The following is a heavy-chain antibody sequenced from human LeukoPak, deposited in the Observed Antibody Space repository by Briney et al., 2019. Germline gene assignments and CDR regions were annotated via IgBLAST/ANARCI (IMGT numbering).Heavy chain of an antibody. V-gene: IGHV3-30*18. CDR2: ISYDGSNK. CDR3: AKVRYSGTYSPGDY. CDR1: GFTFSSSG. D-gene: IGHD1-26*01. Sequence: GGSLRLSCAASGFTFSSSGMHWVRQAPGKGLEWVAVISYDGSNKYDADSVKGRFTISRDNSKNTLYLQMNSLRAEDTAMYYCAKVRYSGTYSPGDYWGQGTLVTVSS. J-gene: IGHJ4*02.